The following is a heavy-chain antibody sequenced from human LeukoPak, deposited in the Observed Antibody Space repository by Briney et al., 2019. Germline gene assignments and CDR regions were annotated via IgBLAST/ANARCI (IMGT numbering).Heavy chain of an antibody. CDR3: ARLNSRPRYGMDV. CDR1: GGSISSGNYY. D-gene: IGHD6-6*01. Sequence: SETLSLTCTVSGGSISSGNYYWTWIRQHPGKGLEWIGSIYYSGTTYYNPSLRSRVIISLDTSKNQFSLKLSSVTAADTAVYYCARLNSRPRYGMDVWGQGTTVTVSS. J-gene: IGHJ6*02. V-gene: IGHV4-30-4*08. CDR2: IYYSGTT.